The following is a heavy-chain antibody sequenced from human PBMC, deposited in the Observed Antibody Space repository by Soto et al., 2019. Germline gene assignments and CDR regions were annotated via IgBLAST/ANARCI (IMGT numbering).Heavy chain of an antibody. CDR2: ISGSGGST. J-gene: IGHJ4*02. V-gene: IGHV3-23*01. Sequence: GGFLRLSCAASGVTFSSYAMSWVRQAPGKGLEWVSAISGSGGSTYYADSVKGRFTISRDNSKNTLYLQMKSLRAEDRALFYCAKDASDIVVVVAATGFDYWGQGTLVTVSS. D-gene: IGHD2-15*01. CDR1: GVTFSSYA. CDR3: AKDASDIVVVVAATGFDY.